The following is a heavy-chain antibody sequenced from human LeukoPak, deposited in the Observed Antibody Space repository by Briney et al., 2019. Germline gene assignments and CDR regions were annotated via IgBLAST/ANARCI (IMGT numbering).Heavy chain of an antibody. CDR3: AKTAYDFWSGYYTGEFDY. V-gene: IGHV3-23*01. D-gene: IGHD3-3*01. J-gene: IGHJ4*02. Sequence: GGSLRLSCAASGFTFSSYGMSWVRQAPGKGPEWVSAISGSGGSTYYADSVKGRFTISRDNSKNTLYLQMNSLRAEDTAVYYCAKTAYDFWSGYYTGEFDYWGQGTLVTVSS. CDR2: ISGSGGST. CDR1: GFTFSSYG.